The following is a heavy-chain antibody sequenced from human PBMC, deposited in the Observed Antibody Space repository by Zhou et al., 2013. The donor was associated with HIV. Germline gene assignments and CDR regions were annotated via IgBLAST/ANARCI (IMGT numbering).Heavy chain of an antibody. CDR1: GGTFSSYA. Sequence: QVQLVQSGAEVKKPGSSVKVSCKASGGTFSSYAISWVRQAPGQGLEWMGRIIPIFGTANYAQKFQGRVTITADESTSTAYMELSSLRSEDTAVYYCARDNQYYYDSSGHKPGGAFDIWGQGTMVTVSS. V-gene: IGHV1-69*13. CDR3: ARDNQYYYDSSGHKPGGAFDI. D-gene: IGHD3-22*01. J-gene: IGHJ3*02. CDR2: IIPIFGTA.